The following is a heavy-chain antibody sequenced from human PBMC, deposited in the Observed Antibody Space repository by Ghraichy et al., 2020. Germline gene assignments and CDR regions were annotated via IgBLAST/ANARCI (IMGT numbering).Heavy chain of an antibody. J-gene: IGHJ4*02. D-gene: IGHD3-9*01. V-gene: IGHV4-34*01. Sequence: SETLSLTCAVYGGSFSGYYWSWIRQPPGKGLEWIGEINHSGSTNYNPSLKSRVTISVDTSKNQFSLKLTSVTAADTAVYYCARGPNILRNWGQGTLVTVSS. CDR3: ARGPNILRN. CDR1: GGSFSGYY. CDR2: INHSGST.